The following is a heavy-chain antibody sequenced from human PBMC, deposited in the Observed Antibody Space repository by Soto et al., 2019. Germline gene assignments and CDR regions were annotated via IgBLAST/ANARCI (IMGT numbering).Heavy chain of an antibody. J-gene: IGHJ5*02. CDR2: LSGRGGRP. CDR1: DFNFRCYA. V-gene: IGHV3-23*01. CDR3: AKAPLAATNPNLFAP. D-gene: IGHD6-13*01. Sequence: LPCVGCDFNFRCYALSWAGQGTGEGVEWVSALSGRGGRPYYADSVKSRFTISRDNSQNTLYRQMNTLRAEDTAVYYCAKAPLAATNPNLFAPGGQGTRVT.